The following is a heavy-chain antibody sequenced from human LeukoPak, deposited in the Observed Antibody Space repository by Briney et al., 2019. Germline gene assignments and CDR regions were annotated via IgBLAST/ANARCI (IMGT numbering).Heavy chain of an antibody. CDR2: K. J-gene: IGHJ4*02. D-gene: IGHD4-17*01. Sequence: KFYADSVKGRFTISRDNSKNTVYLQMNSLRAEDTAVYYCARRTMTTMFDYWGQGTLVTVSS. CDR3: ARRTMTTMFDY. V-gene: IGHV3-30*07.